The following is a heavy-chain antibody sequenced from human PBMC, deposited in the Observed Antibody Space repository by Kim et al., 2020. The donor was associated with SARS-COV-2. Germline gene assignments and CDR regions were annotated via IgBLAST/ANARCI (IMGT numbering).Heavy chain of an antibody. CDR3: ARGSGSYASDAFDI. D-gene: IGHD3-10*01. V-gene: IGHV1-24*01. J-gene: IGHJ3*02. CDR2: FDPEDGET. CDR1: GYTLTELS. Sequence: ASVKVSCKVSGYTLTELSMHWVRQAPGKGLEWMGGFDPEDGETIYAQKFQGRVTMTEDTSTDTAYMELSSLRSEDTAVYYCARGSGSYASDAFDIWGQGTMVTVSS.